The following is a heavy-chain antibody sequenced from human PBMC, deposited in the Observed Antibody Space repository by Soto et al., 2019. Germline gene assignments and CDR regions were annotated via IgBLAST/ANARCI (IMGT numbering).Heavy chain of an antibody. D-gene: IGHD3-3*01. Sequence: GGSLRLSCAASGFTFSSYSMNWVRQAPGKGLEWVSYISSSSSTIYYADSVKGRFTISRDNAKNSLYLQMNSLRAEDTAVYYCARDRGYDFWSGYFRPIDYWGQGT. J-gene: IGHJ4*02. CDR1: GFTFSSYS. V-gene: IGHV3-48*01. CDR3: ARDRGYDFWSGYFRPIDY. CDR2: ISSSSSTI.